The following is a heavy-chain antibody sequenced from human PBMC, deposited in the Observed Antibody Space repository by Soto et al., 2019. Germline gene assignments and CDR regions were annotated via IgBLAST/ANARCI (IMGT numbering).Heavy chain of an antibody. J-gene: IGHJ6*02. Sequence: PWETLSLTCSVYGGSFSDCHCRWIRQPPVKGVEWIGGINHGGSTKYNPSLKSRVTISKDTSKKQVSLKLTSVTAAHTAVYYCARASVTIFGVVIGKYYYDMDVWGQGTPVTVSS. CDR1: GGSFSDCH. V-gene: IGHV4-34*01. CDR2: INHGGST. D-gene: IGHD3-3*01. CDR3: ARASVTIFGVVIGKYYYDMDV.